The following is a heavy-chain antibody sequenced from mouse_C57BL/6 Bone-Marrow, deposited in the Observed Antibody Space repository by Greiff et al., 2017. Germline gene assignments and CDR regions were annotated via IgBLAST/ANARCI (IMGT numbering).Heavy chain of an antibody. V-gene: IGHV1-50*01. CDR3: ARDSYCGSSYGWYFGV. Sequence: QVQLQQSGAELVKPGASVKLSCKASGYTFTSYWMQWVKQRPGQGLEWIGEIDPSDSYTNYNQKFKGKATLTVDTSSSAAYMQLSSLTSEDSAVYYCARDSYCGSSYGWYFGVGGTGTTVTVSS. J-gene: IGHJ1*03. CDR2: IDPSDSYT. CDR1: GYTFTSYW. D-gene: IGHD1-1*01.